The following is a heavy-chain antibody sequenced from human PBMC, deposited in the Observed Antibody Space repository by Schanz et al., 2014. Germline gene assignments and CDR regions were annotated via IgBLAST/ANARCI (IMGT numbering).Heavy chain of an antibody. CDR2: IHHSGSI. V-gene: IGHV4-34*01. J-gene: IGHJ6*02. D-gene: IGHD1-1*01. CDR3: ARGGRTTYNYYYGMDV. CDR1: GGPFSGYF. Sequence: QVQLQQWGAGLLKPSETLSLTCAVYGGPFSGYFWSWIRQSPGKGLQWIGEIHHSGSIIYNPSLRSGVTISMEPSKNQFFLKVTSVTAADTAVYYCARGGRTTYNYYYGMDVWGQGTTVTVSS.